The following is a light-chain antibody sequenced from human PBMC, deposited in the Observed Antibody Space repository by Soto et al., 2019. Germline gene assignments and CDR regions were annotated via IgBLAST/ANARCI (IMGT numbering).Light chain of an antibody. V-gene: IGKV3-15*01. J-gene: IGKJ5*01. CDR2: NAY. CDR1: QSLSTN. CDR3: QQYNNWPFS. Sequence: SCSASQSLSTNVAGYQHKPGQAPRLLIYNAYTRATGIPARFSGSGSGTEFTLTISSLQSEDFAVYFCQQYNNWPFSFGQGTRLEIK.